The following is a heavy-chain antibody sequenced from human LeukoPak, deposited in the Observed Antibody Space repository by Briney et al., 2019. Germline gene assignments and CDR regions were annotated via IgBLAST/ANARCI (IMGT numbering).Heavy chain of an antibody. Sequence: SETLSLTCTVSGGSISSYYWSWIRQPAGKGLEWIGRIYTSGSTSYNPSLKSRVTMSVDTSKNQFSLKLSSVTAADTAVYYCARESHGSGSYYWFDPWGQGTLVTVSS. J-gene: IGHJ5*02. CDR1: GGSISSYY. V-gene: IGHV4-4*07. D-gene: IGHD3-10*01. CDR2: IYTSGST. CDR3: ARESHGSGSYYWFDP.